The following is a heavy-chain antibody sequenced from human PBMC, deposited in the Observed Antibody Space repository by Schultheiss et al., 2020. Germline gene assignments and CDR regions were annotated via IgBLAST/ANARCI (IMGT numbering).Heavy chain of an antibody. J-gene: IGHJ6*02. Sequence: GGSLRLSCAASGFTFRSRAMHWVRQAPGKGLEWVAIISYDGRDSYAESVKGRFTISRDIPKNTLYLQMNTLRPQDAAVYFCVRDGGYYGSGSEWSMDFWGQGTTVTVSS. CDR3: VRDGGYYGSGSEWSMDF. CDR1: GFTFRSRA. D-gene: IGHD3-10*01. CDR2: ISYDGRD. V-gene: IGHV3-30*04.